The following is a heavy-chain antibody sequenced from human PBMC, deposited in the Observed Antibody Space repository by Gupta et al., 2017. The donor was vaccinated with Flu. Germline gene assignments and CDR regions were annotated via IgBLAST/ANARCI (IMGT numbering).Heavy chain of an antibody. J-gene: IGHJ6*02. D-gene: IGHD6-13*01. CDR1: GLTFSSYR. CDR2: IKQDGSEK. Sequence: EVELVETGGGWVQPGGSLRVSCPASGLTFSSYRMRWVRQAPGKGLEWVANIKQDGSEKYYVDSVKGRFTISRDNAKNSLYLQMNSLRAEDTAVYYCAREAAATLYGMDVWGQGTTVTVSS. V-gene: IGHV3-7*01. CDR3: AREAAATLYGMDV.